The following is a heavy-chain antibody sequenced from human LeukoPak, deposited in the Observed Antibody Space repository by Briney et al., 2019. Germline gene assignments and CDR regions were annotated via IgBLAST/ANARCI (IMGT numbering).Heavy chain of an antibody. V-gene: IGHV3-21*05. D-gene: IGHD2-2*01. CDR1: GFTFSRFA. CDR3: ARDTFQPGLIDS. CDR2: INTDSSDI. J-gene: IGHJ4*02. Sequence: GGSLRLSCAASGFTFSRFAMNWVRQAPGKGLEWISYINTDSSDIHYADSVKGRFTISRDNARNSLFLQLSSLRAEDSAVYYCARDTFQPGLIDSWGQGTLVTVSS.